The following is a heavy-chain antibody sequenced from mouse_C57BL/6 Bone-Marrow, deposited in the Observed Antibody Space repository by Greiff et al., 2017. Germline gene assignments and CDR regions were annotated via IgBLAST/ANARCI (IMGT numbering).Heavy chain of an antibody. D-gene: IGHD1-1*01. CDR2: ILPGSGST. CDR1: GYTFTGYW. J-gene: IGHJ2*01. Sequence: VQLQQSGAELMKPGASVKLSCKATGYTFTGYWIEWVKQRPGHGLEWIGEILPGSGSTNYNEKVKGKATFTADTSSNTAYMQLSSLTTEDSAIYYCAREGYYGSSYGDYFDYWGQGTTLTVSS. V-gene: IGHV1-9*01. CDR3: AREGYYGSSYGDYFDY.